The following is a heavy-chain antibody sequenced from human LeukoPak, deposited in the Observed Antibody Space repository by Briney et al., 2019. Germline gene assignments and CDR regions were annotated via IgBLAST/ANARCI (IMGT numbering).Heavy chain of an antibody. CDR1: GYTFTGYY. J-gene: IGHJ6*02. CDR2: INPNSGGT. Sequence: GASVTVSCKASGYTFTGYYMHWVRQAPGQGLEWMGWINPNSGGTNYAQKFQGRVTMTRDTSISTAFMELSRLRSDDTAVYYCASRGSSSSWGGYYYGMDVWGQGTTVTVSS. V-gene: IGHV1-2*02. D-gene: IGHD6-6*01. CDR3: ASRGSSSSWGGYYYGMDV.